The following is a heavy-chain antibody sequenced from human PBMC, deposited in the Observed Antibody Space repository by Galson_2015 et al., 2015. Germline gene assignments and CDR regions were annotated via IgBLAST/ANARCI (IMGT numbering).Heavy chain of an antibody. CDR1: GFTFSSYS. J-gene: IGHJ2*01. D-gene: IGHD1-14*01. CDR2: ISSSSSTI. Sequence: SLRLSCAASGFTFSSYSMNWVRQAPGKGLEWVSYISSSSSTIYYADSVKGRFTISRDNAKNSLYLQMNSLRAEDTAVYYCARQGGGTACSFDLWGRGTLVTVSS. V-gene: IGHV3-48*01. CDR3: ARQGGGTACSFDL.